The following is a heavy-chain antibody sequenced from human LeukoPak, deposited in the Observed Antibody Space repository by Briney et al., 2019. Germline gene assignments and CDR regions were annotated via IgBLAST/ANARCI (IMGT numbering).Heavy chain of an antibody. J-gene: IGHJ4*02. D-gene: IGHD3-10*01. V-gene: IGHV4-34*01. CDR1: GGSFSGYY. CDR3: ARGYYGSGSYIDY. Sequence: SETLSLTCAVYGGSFSGYYWSWIRQPPGKGLEWIGEINHSGSTNYNPSLKSRATISLDTSKNQFSLKLSSVTAADTAVYYCARGYYGSGSYIDYWGQGTLVTVSS. CDR2: INHSGST.